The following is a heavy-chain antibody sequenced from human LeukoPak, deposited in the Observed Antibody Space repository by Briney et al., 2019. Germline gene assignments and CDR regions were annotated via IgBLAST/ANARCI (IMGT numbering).Heavy chain of an antibody. CDR3: ARVVSIGVLAATNRWFDYGIDV. J-gene: IGHJ6*02. D-gene: IGHD2-15*01. CDR1: GGSVSSATNY. Sequence: VKPSETLSLTCSVSGGSVSSATNYWSWIRQPPGKGLEWIGYIYYSGSTNYNPSLKSRVTISVDTSKNQFSLQLSSVTAADTAVYYCARVVSIGVLAATNRWFDYGIDVWGQGTTVTVSS. CDR2: IYYSGST. V-gene: IGHV4-61*01.